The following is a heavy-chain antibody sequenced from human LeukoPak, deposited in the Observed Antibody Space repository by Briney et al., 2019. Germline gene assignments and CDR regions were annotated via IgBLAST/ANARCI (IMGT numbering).Heavy chain of an antibody. CDR3: ARSLPGAIGAADL. Sequence: PSETLSLTCAVSGVSISSSSYYWSRLPPPPGQGLEWTAFIHSSGSNGYSPSLKSRVTISVDTYKNHFSLKVTSLTPADTGVYYCARSLPGAIGAADLWGQGTLVTVSS. V-gene: IGHV4-61*03. J-gene: IGHJ4*02. D-gene: IGHD3-3*01. CDR2: IHSSGSN. CDR1: GVSISSSSYY.